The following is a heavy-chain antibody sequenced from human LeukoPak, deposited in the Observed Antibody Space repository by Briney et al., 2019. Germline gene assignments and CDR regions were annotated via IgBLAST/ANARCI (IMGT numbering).Heavy chain of an antibody. D-gene: IGHD1-1*01. V-gene: IGHV3-21*01. J-gene: IGHJ4*02. CDR1: GFTFSSYS. CDR3: AKGDTTGTAFGY. Sequence: GGSLRLSCAASGFTFSSYSMNWVRQAPGKGLEWVSSISSSSSYIYYADSVKGRFTISRDNAKNSLYLQMNSLRAEGTAVYYCAKGDTTGTAFGYWGQGTLVTVSS. CDR2: ISSSSSYI.